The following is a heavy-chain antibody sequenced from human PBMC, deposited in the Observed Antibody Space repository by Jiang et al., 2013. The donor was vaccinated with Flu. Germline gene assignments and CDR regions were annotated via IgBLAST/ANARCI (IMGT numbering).Heavy chain of an antibody. D-gene: IGHD1-14*01. J-gene: IGHJ5*02. Sequence: KVSCKASGYTFTSYAMNWVRQAPGQGLEWMGWINTNTGNPTYAQGFTGRFVFSLDTSVSTAYLQISSLKAEDTAVYYCARDYNLVRARLVSIGFDPWGQGTLVTVSS. CDR3: ARDYNLVRARLVSIGFDP. CDR2: INTNTGNP. V-gene: IGHV7-4-1*02. CDR1: GYTFTSYA.